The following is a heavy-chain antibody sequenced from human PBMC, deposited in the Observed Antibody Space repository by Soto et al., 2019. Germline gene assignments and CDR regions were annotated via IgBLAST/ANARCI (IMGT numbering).Heavy chain of an antibody. CDR3: TYFLAGSYLFDF. CDR2: IYSGGST. D-gene: IGHD3-10*01. J-gene: IGHJ4*02. CDR1: GMTVSYNY. Sequence: GCLRLTCAASGMTVSYNYMGWVRQAPGKGLEWVSVIYSGGSTYYAAPVKGRFTISRDDSENTLYLQMNSLKTEDTAVYYCTYFLAGSYLFDFWGQGTLVTVSS. V-gene: IGHV3-53*01.